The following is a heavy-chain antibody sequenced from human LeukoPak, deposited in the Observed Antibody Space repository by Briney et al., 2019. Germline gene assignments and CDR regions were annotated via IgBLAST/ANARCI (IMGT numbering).Heavy chain of an antibody. J-gene: IGHJ4*02. D-gene: IGHD3-22*01. V-gene: IGHV1-69*04. CDR1: GGTFSSYA. Sequence: GAPVKASCKASGGTFSSYAISWVRQAPGQGLEWMGRIIPILGIANYAQKFQGRVTITADKSTSTAYMEVSSLRSEDTAVYYCARGLYDGVVLNPFDYWGQGTLVTVSS. CDR2: IIPILGIA. CDR3: ARGLYDGVVLNPFDY.